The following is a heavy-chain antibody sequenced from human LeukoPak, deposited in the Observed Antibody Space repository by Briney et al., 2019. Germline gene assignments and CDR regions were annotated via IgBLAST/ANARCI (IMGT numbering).Heavy chain of an antibody. Sequence: SETLSLTCAVYGGSFSGCYWSWIRQPPGKGLEWIGEINHSGNTNYNPSLKSRVTISADTSKNQFSLNLSSVPAADTAVYYCARRITMIVVVRRRAYYFDYWGQGTLVTVSS. D-gene: IGHD3-22*01. CDR2: INHSGNT. CDR1: GGSFSGCY. CDR3: ARRITMIVVVRRRAYYFDY. J-gene: IGHJ4*02. V-gene: IGHV4-34*01.